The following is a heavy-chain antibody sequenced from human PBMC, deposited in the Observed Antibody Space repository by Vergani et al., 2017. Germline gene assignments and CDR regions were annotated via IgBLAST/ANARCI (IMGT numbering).Heavy chain of an antibody. CDR3: ARVMYRDEASTGYRLEWMDI. CDR1: GGSFNTYY. D-gene: IGHD3-9*01. CDR2: IYSTGST. J-gene: IGHJ6*02. V-gene: IGHV4-59*13. Sequence: QVQLEESGPGLVKPSETLSLTCTVSGGSFNTYYWSWIRQSPGKGLEWIGYIYSTGSTNCNPSLNSRVTMSVDTSKNQFSLKLRSVTAADTAVYFFARVMYRDEASTGYRLEWMDIWGQGTTVTISS.